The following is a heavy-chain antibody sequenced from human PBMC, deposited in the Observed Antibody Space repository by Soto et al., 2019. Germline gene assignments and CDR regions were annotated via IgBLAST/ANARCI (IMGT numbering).Heavy chain of an antibody. V-gene: IGHV4-39*01. Sequence: ETLSLTCTVSGGAISSSSYYWGWIRQPPVKALEWVGSIYDSGSTYYNPSLKSRVPISVDTSKNQFPLKLSSVTAADTAVYYCARHGSGILPSVGDYYYYGMDVWGQGTTVTV. J-gene: IGHJ6*02. CDR1: GGAISSSSYY. D-gene: IGHD1-26*01. CDR3: ARHGSGILPSVGDYYYYGMDV. CDR2: IYDSGST.